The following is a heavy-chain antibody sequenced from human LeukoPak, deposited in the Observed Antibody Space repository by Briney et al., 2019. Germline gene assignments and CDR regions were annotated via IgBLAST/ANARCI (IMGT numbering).Heavy chain of an antibody. Sequence: GGSLRLSCAASGVTFSSYAMNWVRQAPGEGLEWGSSISSNSGYIFYADSVKGRFTISRDNAKNSLYLQMNSLRAEDTAVYYCARDRDPSSGWYNGDWGQGTLVTVSS. CDR3: ARDRDPSSGWYNGD. CDR1: GVTFSSYA. CDR2: ISSNSGYI. D-gene: IGHD6-19*01. V-gene: IGHV3-21*01. J-gene: IGHJ4*02.